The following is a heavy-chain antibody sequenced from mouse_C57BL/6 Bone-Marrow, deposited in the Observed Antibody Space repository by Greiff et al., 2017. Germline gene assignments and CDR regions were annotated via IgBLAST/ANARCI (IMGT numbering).Heavy chain of an antibody. Sequence: QVQLQQPGAELVKPGASVKLSCKASGYTFTSYWMHWVKQRPGRGLEWIGRIDPNSGGTKYNEKFKSKATLTVDKPSSTAYMQLSSLTSEDSAFYYCARSGDGYHIWYFDVWGTGTTVTVSS. CDR3: ARSGDGYHIWYFDV. V-gene: IGHV1-72*01. D-gene: IGHD2-3*01. CDR2: IDPNSGGT. J-gene: IGHJ1*03. CDR1: GYTFTSYW.